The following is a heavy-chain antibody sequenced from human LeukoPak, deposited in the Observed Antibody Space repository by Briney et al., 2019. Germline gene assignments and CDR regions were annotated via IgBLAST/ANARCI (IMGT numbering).Heavy chain of an antibody. Sequence: GESLKISCKASGYTFSSYWIAWARQRPGKGLEWMGIIYPGDSSTRYTPFFQGQVTISADKSVITAHLQWRSLKASDTAIYYCARHFRSPKAVADPYYFDSWGQGTLVTVSS. J-gene: IGHJ4*02. CDR2: IYPGDSST. D-gene: IGHD6-19*01. V-gene: IGHV5-51*01. CDR1: GYTFSSYW. CDR3: ARHFRSPKAVADPYYFDS.